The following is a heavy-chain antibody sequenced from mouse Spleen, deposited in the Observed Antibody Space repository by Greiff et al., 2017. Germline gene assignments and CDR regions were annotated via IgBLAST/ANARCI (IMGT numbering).Heavy chain of an antibody. CDR2: INPNNGGT. CDR3: ARPFSASFYFDY. Sequence: VQLKQSGPELVKPGASVKIPCKASGYTFTDYNMDWVKQSHGKSLEWIGDINPNNGGTIYNQKFKGKATLTVDKSSSTAYMELRSLTSEDTAVYYCARPFSASFYFDYWGQGTTLTVSS. V-gene: IGHV1-18*01. D-gene: IGHD1-2*01. J-gene: IGHJ2*01. CDR1: GYTFTDYN.